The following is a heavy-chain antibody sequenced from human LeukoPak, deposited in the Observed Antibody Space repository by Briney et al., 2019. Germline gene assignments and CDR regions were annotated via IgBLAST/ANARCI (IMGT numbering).Heavy chain of an antibody. Sequence: PSETLSLTCAVYGGSFSGYYWSWIRQPPGKGLEWIGEINHSGSTNYNPSLKSRVTISVDTSKHQYSLKLSSVTDADTAVYYCARAVVVPAATYYYYYMDVWGKGTTVTVSS. CDR2: INHSGST. CDR1: GGSFSGYY. D-gene: IGHD2-2*01. CDR3: ARAVVVPAATYYYYYMDV. V-gene: IGHV4-34*01. J-gene: IGHJ6*03.